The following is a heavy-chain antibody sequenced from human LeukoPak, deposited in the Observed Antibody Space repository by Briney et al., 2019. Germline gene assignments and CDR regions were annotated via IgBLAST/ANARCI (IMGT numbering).Heavy chain of an antibody. Sequence: SETLSLTCTVTGGSVSSDNYYWSWIRQPPGKGLEWIGYIYNSGSTNYSPSLKGRVTMSADTSKNQLSLKLSAVTAADTAVYYCARGRFSSSWYIFDPWGQGALVTVSS. CDR1: GGSVSSDNYY. CDR2: IYNSGST. D-gene: IGHD6-13*01. V-gene: IGHV4-61*01. J-gene: IGHJ5*02. CDR3: ARGRFSSSWYIFDP.